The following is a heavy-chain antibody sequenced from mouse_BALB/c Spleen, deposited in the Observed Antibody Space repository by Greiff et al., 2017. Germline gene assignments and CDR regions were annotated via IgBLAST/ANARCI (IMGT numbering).Heavy chain of an antibody. CDR2: ISYSGST. J-gene: IGHJ2*01. D-gene: IGHD2-10*01. CDR1: GYSITSDYA. CDR3: ASETYYGNYNY. V-gene: IGHV3-2*02. Sequence: EVKLMESGPGLVKPSQSLSLTCTVTGYSITSDYAWNWIRQFPGNKLEWMGYISYSGSTSYNPSLKSRISITRDTSKNQFFLQLNSVTTEDTATYYCASETYYGNYNYWGQGTTLTVSS.